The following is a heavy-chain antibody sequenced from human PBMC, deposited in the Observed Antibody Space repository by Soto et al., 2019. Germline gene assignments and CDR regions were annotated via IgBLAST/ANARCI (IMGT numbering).Heavy chain of an antibody. CDR3: GRGGEGLRYFNRPGC. CDR2: IIPVCGTS. CDR1: GGTFTTYS. V-gene: IGHV1-69*06. J-gene: IGHJ4*02. Sequence: QVQLVQSGPEVKKPGSSVKVSCKASGGTFTTYSIRWVRQAPGQGLEWMGWIIPVCGTSAYAQKFQGRVTISADKSTSTGYLELRSLRSEDTGVYYCGRGGEGLRYFNRPGCWGQGTVVTAS. D-gene: IGHD3-9*01.